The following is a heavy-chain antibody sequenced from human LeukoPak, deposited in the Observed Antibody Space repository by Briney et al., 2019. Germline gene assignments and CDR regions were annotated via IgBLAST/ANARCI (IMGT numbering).Heavy chain of an antibody. Sequence: PSETLSLTCTVSGGSISSYYWSWIRQPPGKGLEWIGYIYYSGSTNYKPSLKSRVTISVDTSKNQFSLKLSSVTAADTAVYYCASDTGYSSSWYIGEFDYWGQGTLVTVSS. D-gene: IGHD6-13*01. CDR1: GGSISSYY. J-gene: IGHJ4*02. V-gene: IGHV4-59*01. CDR3: ASDTGYSSSWYIGEFDY. CDR2: IYYSGST.